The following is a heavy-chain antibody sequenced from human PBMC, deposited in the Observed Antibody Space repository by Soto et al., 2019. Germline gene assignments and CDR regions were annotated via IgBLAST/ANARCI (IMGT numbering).Heavy chain of an antibody. Sequence: GGSLRLCCAASGFTFSSYGMHWVRQAPGKGLEWVAVIWYDGSNKYYADSVKGRFTISRDNSKNTLYLQMNSLRAEDTAVYYCASERGSSGFRGQGTLVTVSS. CDR1: GFTFSSYG. V-gene: IGHV3-33*01. J-gene: IGHJ4*02. D-gene: IGHD6-19*01. CDR3: ASERGSSGF. CDR2: IWYDGSNK.